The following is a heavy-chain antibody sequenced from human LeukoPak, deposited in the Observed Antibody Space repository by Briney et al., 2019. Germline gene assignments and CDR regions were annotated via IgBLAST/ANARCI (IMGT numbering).Heavy chain of an antibody. V-gene: IGHV4-4*02. CDR2: VNLQGST. J-gene: IGHJ4*02. Sequence: SETLSLTCTVSGGSIAITNYWTWVRQPPGKGLEWIGEVNLQGSTNYNPSLMGRVAISVDTSENHISLQLTSVTAADTAVYYCAREGGPYRPLDYSGQGTLVTTSS. CDR3: AREGGPYRPLDY. CDR1: GGSIAITNY.